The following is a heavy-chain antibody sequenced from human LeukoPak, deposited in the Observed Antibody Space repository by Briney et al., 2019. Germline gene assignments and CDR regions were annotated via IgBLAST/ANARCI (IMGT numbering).Heavy chain of an antibody. CDR2: INHSGST. CDR3: ARGRGLPTRKNWFDP. J-gene: IGHJ5*02. D-gene: IGHD3-10*01. V-gene: IGHV4-34*01. Sequence: PSETLSLTCAVYGGSFSGYYWSWIRQPPGKGLEWIGEINHSGSTNYNPSLKSRVTISVDTSKNQFSLKLSSVTAADTAVYYCARGRGLPTRKNWFDPWGQGTLVTVSS. CDR1: GGSFSGYY.